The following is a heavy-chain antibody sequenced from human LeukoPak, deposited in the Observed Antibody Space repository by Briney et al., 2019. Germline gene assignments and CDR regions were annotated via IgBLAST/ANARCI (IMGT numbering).Heavy chain of an antibody. CDR3: ARAAVAATRDYYYYGMDV. J-gene: IGHJ6*02. V-gene: IGHV4-39*07. D-gene: IGHD2-15*01. Sequence: PSETLSLTCTVSGGSISSSSYHWGWIRQPPGRGLEWIGSIYYSGSTYYNPSLKSRVTISVDTSKNQFSLKLSSVTAADTAVYYCARAAVAATRDYYYYGMDVWGQGTTVTVSS. CDR2: IYYSGST. CDR1: GGSISSSSYH.